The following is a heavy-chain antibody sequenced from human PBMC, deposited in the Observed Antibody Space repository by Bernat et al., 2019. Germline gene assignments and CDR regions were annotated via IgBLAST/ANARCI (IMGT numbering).Heavy chain of an antibody. CDR2: ISSSSSTI. Sequence: EVQLVESGGGLVQPGGSLRLSCAASGFTFSSYSMNWVRQAPGKGLEWVSYISSSSSTIYYADSVKGRFTISRDNAKNSLYLQMNSLRDEDTAVYYCARIAYCGGDCPDDNWFDPWGQGTLVTVSS. V-gene: IGHV3-48*02. D-gene: IGHD2-21*02. CDR1: GFTFSSYS. J-gene: IGHJ5*02. CDR3: ARIAYCGGDCPDDNWFDP.